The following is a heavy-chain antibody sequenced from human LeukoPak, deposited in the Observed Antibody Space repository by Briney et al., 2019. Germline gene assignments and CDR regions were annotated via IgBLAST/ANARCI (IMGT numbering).Heavy chain of an antibody. CDR1: GFTFSSYA. CDR3: ARDRGDYRQIHFVFDY. V-gene: IGHV3-23*01. J-gene: IGHJ4*02. Sequence: QPGGSLRLSCAASGFTFSSYAMSWVRQAPGKGLEWVSAISGSGGSTYYADSVKGRFTISRDNSKNTLYLQMNSLRAEDTAVYYCARDRGDYRQIHFVFDYWGQGTLVTVSS. CDR2: ISGSGGST. D-gene: IGHD4-17*01.